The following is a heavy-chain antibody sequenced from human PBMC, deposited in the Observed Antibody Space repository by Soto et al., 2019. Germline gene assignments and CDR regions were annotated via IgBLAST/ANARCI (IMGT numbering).Heavy chain of an antibody. D-gene: IGHD3-10*01. CDR1: GDTITNFG. CDR2: IATYNSNR. J-gene: IGHJ5*02. V-gene: IGHV1-18*01. Sequence: HLVQSGPEVKKPGASITVSCKTSGDTITNFGLSWVRQAPGQGLEWMGWIATYNSNRNYAQKFPGRITLTTDTSTSTAYMQLKSLGYDDTAVYYCARVVRGVVNCFAPWGQGTLVTVSS. CDR3: ARVVRGVVNCFAP.